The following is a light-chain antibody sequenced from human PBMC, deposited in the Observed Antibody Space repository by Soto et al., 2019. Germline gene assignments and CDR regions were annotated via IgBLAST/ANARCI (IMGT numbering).Light chain of an antibody. CDR3: SSYTDRSTYVV. CDR2: EVS. Sequence: QSVLTQPASVSGSPGQSITISCTGTSSDVGGYNYVSWYQQHPGKAPKLMIYEVSNRPSGVSNRFSGSKSGNTASLTISGLQAEDEAEYYCSSYTDRSTYVVFGGGTKVTVL. V-gene: IGLV2-14*01. J-gene: IGLJ2*01. CDR1: SSDVGGYNY.